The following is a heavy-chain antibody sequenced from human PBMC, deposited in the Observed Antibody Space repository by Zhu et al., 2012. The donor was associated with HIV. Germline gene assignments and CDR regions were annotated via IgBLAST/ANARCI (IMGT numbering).Heavy chain of an antibody. CDR1: GGSFSGYN. D-gene: IGHD3-10*01. Sequence: QVQLQQWGAGLLKPSETLSLTCAVYGGSFSGYNWMWIRQPPGRGWSGLAKSIIMEEPNIGPSLKRRVTISVDTSKSQFSLKMTAVTAADTAVYYCAEFGDSVDYWGPEPSSPSPQ. CDR2: SIIMEEP. CDR3: AEFGDSVDY. V-gene: IGHV4-34*01. J-gene: IGHJ4*01.